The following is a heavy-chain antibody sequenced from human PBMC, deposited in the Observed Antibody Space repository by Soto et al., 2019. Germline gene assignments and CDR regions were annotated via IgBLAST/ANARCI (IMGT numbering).Heavy chain of an antibody. CDR3: ASDIITPWGFDP. D-gene: IGHD3-16*01. J-gene: IGHJ5*02. Sequence: ASVKGSCKASGYTFTSDGISWVRQAPGQGLEWMGWISAYNGNTNYAQKLQGRVTMATDTSTSTAYMELRSLRSDDTAVYYCASDIITPWGFDPWGQGTLVTVSS. V-gene: IGHV1-18*01. CDR1: GYTFTSDG. CDR2: ISAYNGNT.